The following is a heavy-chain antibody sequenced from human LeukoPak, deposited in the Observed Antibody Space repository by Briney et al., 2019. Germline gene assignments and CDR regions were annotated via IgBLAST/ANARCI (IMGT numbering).Heavy chain of an antibody. D-gene: IGHD4-23*01. CDR3: ARDYGGGNYFDS. V-gene: IGHV3-21*01. J-gene: IGHJ4*02. Sequence: GGSLRLSCAASGFTFSSYSMNWVRQAPGKGLEWVSSISSSRSYMYYADAVKGRFTISRDNAKNSLYLQMNSLRAEDTAVYYCARDYGGGNYFDSWGQGTLVTVSS. CDR2: ISSSRSYM. CDR1: GFTFSSYS.